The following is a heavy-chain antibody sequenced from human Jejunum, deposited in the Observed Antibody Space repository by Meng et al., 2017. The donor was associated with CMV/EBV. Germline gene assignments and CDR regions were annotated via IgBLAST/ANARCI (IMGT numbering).Heavy chain of an antibody. CDR2: ISAYNGNT. D-gene: IGHD6-19*01. Sequence: VLLVHAGAEVKKPGASVKVSCKASGYIFNNYGVSWVRQAPGQGPEWMGWISAYNGNTNYAQNFQGRFTMTTDTSTSTAYMELSSLRSEDTAVYYCASRPGIAVAGFDYWGQGTLVTVSS. CDR1: GYIFNNYG. J-gene: IGHJ4*02. V-gene: IGHV1-18*01. CDR3: ASRPGIAVAGFDY.